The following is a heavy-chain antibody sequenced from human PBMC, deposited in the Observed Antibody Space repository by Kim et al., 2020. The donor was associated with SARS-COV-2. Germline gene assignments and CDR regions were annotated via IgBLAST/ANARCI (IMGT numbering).Heavy chain of an antibody. Sequence: GRFTISRDNAKNSLSLQMNSLRAEDTAVYYCARERTRITIFGVVHRYGMDVWGQGTTVTVSS. V-gene: IGHV3-11*01. J-gene: IGHJ6*02. CDR3: ARERTRITIFGVVHRYGMDV. D-gene: IGHD3-3*01.